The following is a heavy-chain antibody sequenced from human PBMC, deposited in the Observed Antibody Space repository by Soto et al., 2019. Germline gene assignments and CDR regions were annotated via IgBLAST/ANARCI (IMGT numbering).Heavy chain of an antibody. D-gene: IGHD3-22*01. J-gene: IGHJ5*01. CDR1: GGSISSYY. CDR3: ARHLGYDSSGYYRNWFDS. CDR2: IYYSGST. Sequence: SETLSLTCTVSGGSISSYYWSWIRQPPGKGPEWIGYIYYSGSTNYNPSLKSRVTISVDTSKNQFSLKLSSVTAADTAVYYCARHLGYDSSGYYRNWFDSWGQGTLVTVSS. V-gene: IGHV4-59*08.